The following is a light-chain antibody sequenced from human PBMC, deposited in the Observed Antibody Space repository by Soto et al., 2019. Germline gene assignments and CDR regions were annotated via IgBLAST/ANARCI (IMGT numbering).Light chain of an antibody. CDR3: QQYNNWPLT. CDR1: QSVSRD. V-gene: IGKV3-15*01. J-gene: IGKJ4*01. Sequence: IVLTQSPATLSVSPGDRATLSCRASQSVSRDLAWFQQKPGQAPRLLIYGASTRATGIPARFSGSGSGTEFTLTISSLQSEDFSIYYCQQYNNWPLTFGGGTKVEIK. CDR2: GAS.